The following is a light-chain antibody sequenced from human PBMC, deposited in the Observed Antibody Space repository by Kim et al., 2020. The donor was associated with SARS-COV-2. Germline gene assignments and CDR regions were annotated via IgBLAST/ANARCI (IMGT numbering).Light chain of an antibody. Sequence: NFMLTQPHSVSESPGNTVTISCTRIGGGIATAYVQWFQQRPGTSPITVIYGDHQRPSGVPALFSGSIDVSSNSASLTISGLKTEDEADYYCHSYDSTHWVFGGGTKLTVL. CDR1: GGGIATAY. CDR2: GDH. CDR3: HSYDSTHWV. J-gene: IGLJ3*02. V-gene: IGLV6-57*01.